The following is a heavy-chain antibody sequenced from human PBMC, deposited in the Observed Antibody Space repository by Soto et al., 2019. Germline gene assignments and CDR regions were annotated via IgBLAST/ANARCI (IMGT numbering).Heavy chain of an antibody. J-gene: IGHJ5*02. CDR3: AKDRGYYGSGSYRNLDP. V-gene: IGHV3-23*01. CDR2: ISGSGGST. D-gene: IGHD3-10*01. CDR1: GFTFSSYA. Sequence: PGGSLRLSCAASGFTFSSYAMSWVRQAPGKGLEWVSAISGSGGSTYYADSVKGRFTISRDNSKNTLYLQMNSLRAEDTAVYYCAKDRGYYGSGSYRNLDPWGQGTLVTVSS.